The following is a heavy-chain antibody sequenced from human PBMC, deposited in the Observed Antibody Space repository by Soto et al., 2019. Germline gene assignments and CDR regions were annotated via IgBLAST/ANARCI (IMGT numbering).Heavy chain of an antibody. CDR3: VGGATLSSFDY. J-gene: IGHJ4*02. Sequence: GASVKVSCKASGYTFTSYGISWVRQAPGQGLEWMGWISAYNGNTNYAQRLQGRVAMTTDTSTSTAYMELRSLRSDDTAVYYCVGGATLSSFDYWGQGTLVTVSS. D-gene: IGHD1-26*01. CDR1: GYTFTSYG. CDR2: ISAYNGNT. V-gene: IGHV1-18*04.